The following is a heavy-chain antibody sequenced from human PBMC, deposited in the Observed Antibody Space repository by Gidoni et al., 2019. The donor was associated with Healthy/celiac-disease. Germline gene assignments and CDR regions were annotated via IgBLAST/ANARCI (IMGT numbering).Heavy chain of an antibody. Sequence: QAQLQQWGAGLLKPSETLSLTCAVYGGSFSGYYWSWIRQPPGKGLEWIGEINHSGSTNYNPSLKSRGTISVDTSKNQFSLKLSSVTAADTAVYYCARGRIAAATYWGQGTLVTVSS. CDR2: INHSGST. CDR3: ARGRIAAATY. D-gene: IGHD6-13*01. V-gene: IGHV4-34*01. J-gene: IGHJ4*02. CDR1: GGSFSGYY.